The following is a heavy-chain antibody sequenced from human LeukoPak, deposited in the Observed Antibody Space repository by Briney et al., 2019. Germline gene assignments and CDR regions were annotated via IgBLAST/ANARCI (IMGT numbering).Heavy chain of an antibody. D-gene: IGHD2-8*01. CDR2: INQDVSRI. CDR3: ARLKDDVTKFDY. Sequence: GGTLRLSCAGSGFSFSRYWMAWVRQAPGKGLEWVASINQDVSRIHYVDSVKGRFTISRDNAKSSLFLQMTSLRVEDTAVYYCARLKDDVTKFDYWGQGTLVTVSS. CDR1: GFSFSRYW. V-gene: IGHV3-7*01. J-gene: IGHJ4*02.